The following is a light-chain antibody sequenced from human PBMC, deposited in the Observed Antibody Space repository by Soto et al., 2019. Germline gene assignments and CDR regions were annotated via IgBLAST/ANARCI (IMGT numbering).Light chain of an antibody. J-gene: IGKJ1*01. V-gene: IGKV1-5*03. CDR3: QQSNRSPKT. Sequence: DIQMTQSPSTLSASVGDRVTITCRASQSISSWLAWYQQKPGKAPKLLIYKASSLESGVPSRFSGSGSGTEFTLTISSLQPEDFATYYCQQSNRSPKTFGQGTKVDIK. CDR2: KAS. CDR1: QSISSW.